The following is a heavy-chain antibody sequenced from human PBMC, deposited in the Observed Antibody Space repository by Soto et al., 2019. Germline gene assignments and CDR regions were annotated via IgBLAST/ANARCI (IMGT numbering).Heavy chain of an antibody. CDR2: IYYSGST. CDR1: GGSISSYY. D-gene: IGHD2-2*02. J-gene: IGHJ5*02. Sequence: SETLSLTCTVSGGSISSYYWSWIRQPPGKGLEWIGYIYYSGSTNYNPSLKSRVTISVDTSKNQFSLKLSSVSAADTAVYYCARGFCSSTSCYTGDNWFDPWGQGTLVTVSS. CDR3: ARGFCSSTSCYTGDNWFDP. V-gene: IGHV4-59*01.